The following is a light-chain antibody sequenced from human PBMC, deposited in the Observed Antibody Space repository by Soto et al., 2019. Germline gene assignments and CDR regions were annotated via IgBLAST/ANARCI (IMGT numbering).Light chain of an antibody. J-gene: IGKJ1*01. Sequence: EIVMTESPATMSVSPGERATVSCRASRSVSSNLAWYQQRPGQAPRLLIYGASTRATDIPPRFSGSGSGTDFTLTISRMEPEDFAVYCCQQYGSSPRTFGQGTKVDI. CDR1: RSVSSN. V-gene: IGKV3-15*01. CDR2: GAS. CDR3: QQYGSSPRT.